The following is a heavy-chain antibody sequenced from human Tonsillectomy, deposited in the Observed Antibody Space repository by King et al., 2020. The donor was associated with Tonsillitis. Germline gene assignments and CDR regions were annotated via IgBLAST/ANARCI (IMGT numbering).Heavy chain of an antibody. CDR1: GLTFSSYA. D-gene: IGHD3-3*01. V-gene: IGHV3-23*04. CDR2: LSGSGGST. CDR3: AKDRDFWSPHGMDV. J-gene: IGHJ6*02. Sequence: VQLVESGGGLIQPGGSLRLSCAASGLTFSSYAMNWVRQAPGKGLEWVSGLSGSGGSTYYADSVEGRFAISRDNSKNTLYLQMNSLRAEDTDVYYCAKDRDFWSPHGMDVWGQGTTVTVSS.